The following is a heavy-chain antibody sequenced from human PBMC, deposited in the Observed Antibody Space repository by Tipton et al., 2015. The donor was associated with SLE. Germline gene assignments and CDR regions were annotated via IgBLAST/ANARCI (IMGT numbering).Heavy chain of an antibody. Sequence: TLSLTCAVYGGSFSGYYWSWIRQPPGKGLEWIGEINHSGSTNYNPSLKSRVTISVDTSKNQFSLKLSSVTAADTAVYYCAGTYIGDYVWFDPWGQGILVTVSS. CDR1: GGSFSGYY. V-gene: IGHV4-34*01. CDR3: AGTYIGDYVWFDP. CDR2: INHSGST. D-gene: IGHD4-17*01. J-gene: IGHJ5*02.